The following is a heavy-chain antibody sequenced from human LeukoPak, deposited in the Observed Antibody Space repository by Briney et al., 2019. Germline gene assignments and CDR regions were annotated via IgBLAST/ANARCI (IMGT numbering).Heavy chain of an antibody. CDR3: ARGSIWFGELSVDYGMDV. Sequence: GGSLRLSCAASGFTFSTYAMHWVRQAPGKGLEWLAVISYDGSNKYYADSVKGRFTISRDNSKNTLYLQMNSLRAEDTAVYFCARGSIWFGELSVDYGMDVWGQGTTVTVSS. CDR2: ISYDGSNK. J-gene: IGHJ6*02. V-gene: IGHV3-30-3*01. D-gene: IGHD3-10*01. CDR1: GFTFSTYA.